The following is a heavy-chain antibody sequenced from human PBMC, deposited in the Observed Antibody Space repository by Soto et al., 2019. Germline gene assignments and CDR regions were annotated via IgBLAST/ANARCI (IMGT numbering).Heavy chain of an antibody. CDR1: ECVYSNCT. V-gene: IGHV3-21*01. CDR3: AKDRGRGSPGSGGLDV. D-gene: IGHD3-10*01. J-gene: IGHJ6*02. CDR2: ISRSSNHI. Sequence: GCLRHSCAAGECVYSNCTLNWISQARGKGLEWVSIISRSSNHIYYADSVKGRFTVSRDNAENSLYLQMNSLRAEDTAVYYCAKDRGRGSPGSGGLDVWGQVTTVTVSS.